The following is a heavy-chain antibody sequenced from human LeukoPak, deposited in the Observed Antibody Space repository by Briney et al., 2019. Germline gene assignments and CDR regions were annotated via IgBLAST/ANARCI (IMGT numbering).Heavy chain of an antibody. CDR3: ARESDAFDI. J-gene: IGHJ3*02. Sequence: SETLSLTCNVSGDSISSSSYYWSWIRQPAGKGLEWIGRIYTSGSTNYNPSLKSRVTISVDTSKNQFSLKLSSVTAADTAVYYCARESDAFDIWGQGTMVTVSS. CDR1: GDSISSSSYY. CDR2: IYTSGST. V-gene: IGHV4-61*02.